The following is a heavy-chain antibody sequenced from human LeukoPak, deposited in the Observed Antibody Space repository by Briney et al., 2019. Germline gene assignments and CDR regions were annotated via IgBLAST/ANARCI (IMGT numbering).Heavy chain of an antibody. D-gene: IGHD1-26*01. Sequence: GGSLRLSCAASGIIFSNYAMHWVRQGPGKGLECISTISSDGGSTYYANSVKGRFTISRDNSKNTLYLQMGSLRAEDMAVYYCARGRQGAKTRYFDLWGRGTRVAVSS. CDR3: ARGRQGAKTRYFDL. V-gene: IGHV3-64*01. CDR1: GIIFSNYA. J-gene: IGHJ2*01. CDR2: ISSDGGST.